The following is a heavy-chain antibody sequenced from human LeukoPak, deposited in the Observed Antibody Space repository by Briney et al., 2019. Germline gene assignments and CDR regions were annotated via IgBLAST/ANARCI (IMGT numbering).Heavy chain of an antibody. CDR1: GYSISSGYY. J-gene: IGHJ4*02. CDR3: ARRAGAYSHPYDY. CDR2: IYHSGST. D-gene: IGHD4/OR15-4a*01. Sequence: SETLSLTCTVSGYSISSGYYWGWIRQPPGKGLEWIGSIYHSGSTYYNPSLKSRVTISVDTSKNQLSLKLSSVTAADTAVYYCARRAGAYSHPYDYWGQGTLVTVSS. V-gene: IGHV4-38-2*02.